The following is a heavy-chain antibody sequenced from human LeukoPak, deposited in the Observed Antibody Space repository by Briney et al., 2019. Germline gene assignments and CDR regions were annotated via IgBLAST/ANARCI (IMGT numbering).Heavy chain of an antibody. J-gene: IGHJ4*02. CDR1: GYTFTGYY. CDR2: INPNSGGT. Sequence: ASVEVSCKAPGYTFTGYYMHWVRQAPGQGLEWMGWINPNSGGTNYAQKFQGRVTMTRDTSISTAYMELSRLRSDDTAVYYCAREGGEAAAGGFDYWGQGTLVTVSS. D-gene: IGHD6-13*01. CDR3: AREGGEAAAGGFDY. V-gene: IGHV1-2*02.